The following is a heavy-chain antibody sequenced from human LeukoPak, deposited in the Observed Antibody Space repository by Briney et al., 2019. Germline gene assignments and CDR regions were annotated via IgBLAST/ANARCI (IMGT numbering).Heavy chain of an antibody. CDR2: IYYSGST. D-gene: IGHD5-12*01. CDR3: ARDGSGYDQSKNYYGMDV. CDR1: GGSIRSGGYY. V-gene: IGHV4-31*03. J-gene: IGHJ6*02. Sequence: SETLSLTCTASGGSIRSGGYYWSWIRQHPGKGLEWIGYIYYSGSTYYNPSLKSRVTISVDTSKNQFSLKLSSVTAADTAVYYCARDGSGYDQSKNYYGMDVWGQGTTVTVSS.